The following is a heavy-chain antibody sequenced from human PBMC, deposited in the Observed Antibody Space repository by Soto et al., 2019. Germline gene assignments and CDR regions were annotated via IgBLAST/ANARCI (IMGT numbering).Heavy chain of an antibody. CDR1: GFTFDDYA. V-gene: IGHV3-9*01. D-gene: IGHD6-19*01. Sequence: EVQLVESGGGLVQPGRSLRLSCAASGFTFDDYAMHWVRQAPGKGLEWVSGISWNSGSIGYADSVKGRFTISRDNAKNSLHLQMNSLRAEDTALYYCAKESGSGGLWYFDLWGRGTLVTVSS. J-gene: IGHJ2*01. CDR3: AKESGSGGLWYFDL. CDR2: ISWNSGSI.